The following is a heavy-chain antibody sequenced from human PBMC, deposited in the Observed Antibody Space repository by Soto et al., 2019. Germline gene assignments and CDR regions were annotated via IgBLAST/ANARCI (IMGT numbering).Heavy chain of an antibody. CDR1: GYTFTSYG. CDR2: ISDYNGNT. J-gene: IGHJ4*02. CDR3: ARDLRYDFWSGYYPIDY. Sequence: QVQLVQSGAEVKKPGASVKVSCKASGYTFTSYGISWVRQAPGQGLEWMGWISDYNGNTNYAQKHQGRVTMTTDTSTSTAYMERRSLRSDDTAVYYWARDLRYDFWSGYYPIDYWGQGTLVTVSS. V-gene: IGHV1-18*01. D-gene: IGHD3-3*01.